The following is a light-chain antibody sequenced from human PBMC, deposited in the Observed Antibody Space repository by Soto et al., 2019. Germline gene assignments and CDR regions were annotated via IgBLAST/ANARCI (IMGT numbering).Light chain of an antibody. CDR2: KIS. J-gene: IGKJ1*01. CDR3: LQATQFPWT. CDR1: QSLVHGNGNTY. Sequence: DIVMTQSPLSSPVTLGQPASISCRSSQSLVHGNGNTYLSWLQQRPGQPPRLLIYKISNRVSGVPDRFSGSGAGTEFTLKISRVEAEDVGVYYCLQATQFPWTFGQGTRVES. V-gene: IGKV2-24*01.